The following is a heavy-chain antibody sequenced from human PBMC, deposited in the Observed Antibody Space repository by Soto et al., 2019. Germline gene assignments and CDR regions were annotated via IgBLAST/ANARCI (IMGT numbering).Heavy chain of an antibody. V-gene: IGHV3-23*01. CDR1: GFTFSSYA. D-gene: IGHD3-10*01. CDR2: ISGSGGST. J-gene: IGHJ6*02. CDR3: AKAGGLLWFGELTKYYYYYGMDV. Sequence: PAGSLRHTFAASGFTFSSYAMSWVRQAPGKGLEWVSAISGSGGSTYYADSVKGRFTISRDNSKNTLYLQMNSLRAEDTAVYYCAKAGGLLWFGELTKYYYYYGMDVWGQGTTVTVAS.